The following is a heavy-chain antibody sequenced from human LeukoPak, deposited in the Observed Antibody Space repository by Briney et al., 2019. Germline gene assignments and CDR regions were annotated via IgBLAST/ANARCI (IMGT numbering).Heavy chain of an antibody. D-gene: IGHD3/OR15-3a*01. CDR3: TTEGLTLDY. CDR1: GFTFSNAW. V-gene: IGHV3-15*01. CDR2: IKSKTDDGTT. J-gene: IGHJ4*02. Sequence: GGSLRLSCAASGFTFSNAWMSWVRQAPGKGLEWVGRIKSKTDDGTTAYGAPVKGRFTISRDDSRNTLYLQMNSLKTEDTAVYYCTTEGLTLDYWGQGTLVTVSS.